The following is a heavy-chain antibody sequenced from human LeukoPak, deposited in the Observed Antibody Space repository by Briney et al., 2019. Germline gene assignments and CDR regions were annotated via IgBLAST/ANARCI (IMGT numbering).Heavy chain of an antibody. CDR3: ARVGGYNDYDAFDI. CDR2: IYYSGST. V-gene: IGHV4-39*01. CDR1: GGSISSSSYY. J-gene: IGHJ3*02. D-gene: IGHD5-24*01. Sequence: ASETLSLTCTVSGGSISSSSYYWGWIRQPPGKGLEWIGSIYYSGSTYYNPSLKSRVTISVDTSKNQFSLKLSSVTAADTAVYYCARVGGYNDYDAFDIWGQGTMVTVSS.